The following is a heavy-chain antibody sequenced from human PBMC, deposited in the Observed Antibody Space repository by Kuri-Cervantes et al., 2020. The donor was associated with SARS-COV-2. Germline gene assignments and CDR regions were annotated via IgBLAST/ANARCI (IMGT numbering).Heavy chain of an antibody. V-gene: IGHV1-69*13. CDR1: GGTFSSYA. CDR2: IIPIFSTA. J-gene: IGHJ4*02. CDR3: ARDDTTSIAARFDY. Sequence: SVKVSCKASGGTFSSYAISWVRQAPGQGLEWMGGIIPIFSTANYAQKFQGRVTITADESTSTAYMELSRLRSDDTAVYYCARDDTTSIAARFDYWGQGTLVTVSS. D-gene: IGHD6-6*01.